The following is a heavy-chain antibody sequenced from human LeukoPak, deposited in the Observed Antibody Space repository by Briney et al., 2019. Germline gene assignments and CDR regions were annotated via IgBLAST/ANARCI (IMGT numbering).Heavy chain of an antibody. CDR2: IRYDGSNK. CDR1: GFTFSNYD. V-gene: IGHV3-30*02. CDR3: ARVPSQYYYDSSGYYLDY. Sequence: PGGSLRLSCAASGFTFSNYDMNWVRQAPGKGLEWVAFIRYDGSNKYYADSVKGRFTISRDNAKNSLYLQMNSLRAEDTAVYYCARVPSQYYYDSSGYYLDYWGQGTLVTVSS. J-gene: IGHJ4*02. D-gene: IGHD3-22*01.